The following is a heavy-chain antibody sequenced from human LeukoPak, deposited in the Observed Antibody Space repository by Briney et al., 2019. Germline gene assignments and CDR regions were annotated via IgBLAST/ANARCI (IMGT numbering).Heavy chain of an antibody. CDR1: GGTFSSYA. CDR3: AREDYGDHQNDY. J-gene: IGHJ4*02. V-gene: IGHV1-69*06. CDR2: IIPIFGTA. Sequence: ASVKVSCKASGGTFSSYAISWVRQAPGQGLEWMGGIIPIFGTANYAKKFQCRVTITADKSTSTAYMELSSLRSEDTAVYYCAREDYGDHQNDYWGQGTLVTVSS. D-gene: IGHD4-17*01.